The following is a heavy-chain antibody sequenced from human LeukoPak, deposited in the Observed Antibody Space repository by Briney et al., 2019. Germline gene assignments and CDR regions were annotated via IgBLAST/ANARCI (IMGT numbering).Heavy chain of an antibody. Sequence: ASVKVSCKASGYTFTTYNINWVRQAPGQGLEWMGWISGYNGNTKYAQKFQGRVTMTTDTSTSTAYMELRSLRSDDTAVYYCARDLVHHRLLATVYNWFDPWGQGTLVTVSS. D-gene: IGHD3-3*02. V-gene: IGHV1-18*01. CDR1: GYTFTTYN. CDR2: ISGYNGNT. CDR3: ARDLVHHRLLATVYNWFDP. J-gene: IGHJ5*02.